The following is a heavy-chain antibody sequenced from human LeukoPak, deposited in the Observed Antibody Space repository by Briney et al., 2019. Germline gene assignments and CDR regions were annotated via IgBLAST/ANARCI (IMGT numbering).Heavy chain of an antibody. D-gene: IGHD3-22*01. CDR3: ARDLTKDYYDSSGYYY. CDR2: ISSSGSTI. Sequence: GGSLRLSCAASGFTFSDYYMSWIRQAPGKGLEWVSSISSSGSTIYYADSVKGRFTISRDNAKNSLYLQMNSLRAEDTAVYYCARDLTKDYYDSSGYYYWGQGTLVTVSS. CDR1: GFTFSDYY. J-gene: IGHJ4*02. V-gene: IGHV3-11*04.